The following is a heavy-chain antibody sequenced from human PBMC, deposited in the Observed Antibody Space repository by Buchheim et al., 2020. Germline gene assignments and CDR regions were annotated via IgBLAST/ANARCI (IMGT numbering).Heavy chain of an antibody. J-gene: IGHJ4*02. CDR3: ASDKPYYYERSGDCLDY. Sequence: QVQLVQSGAEVKKPGSSVKVSCKASGGTFSSYAISWVRQAPGHGLEWMGGLIPIFVTANYAQKFQGRVTLTADESTRPAYMELRSLRSEDTAVYYCASDKPYYYERSGDCLDYWGQGTL. CDR2: LIPIFVTA. D-gene: IGHD3-22*01. CDR1: GGTFSSYA. V-gene: IGHV1-69*01.